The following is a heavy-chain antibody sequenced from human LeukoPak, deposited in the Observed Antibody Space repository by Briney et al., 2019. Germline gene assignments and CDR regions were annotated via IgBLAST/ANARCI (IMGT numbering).Heavy chain of an antibody. D-gene: IGHD3-9*01. CDR3: ARAGIQYFGWLYWFDT. CDR2: IYRNGST. V-gene: IGHV4-61*09. Sequence: PSQTLSLTRTVSVGSISNGSYYWSWIPQPAGKRLEWIRHIYRNGSTNYNTSLKSRVTISEDTSKTQFTLKLSSVTAPDTAVYYCARAGIQYFGWLYWFDTWGQGTLVTVSS. CDR1: VGSISNGSYY. J-gene: IGHJ5*02.